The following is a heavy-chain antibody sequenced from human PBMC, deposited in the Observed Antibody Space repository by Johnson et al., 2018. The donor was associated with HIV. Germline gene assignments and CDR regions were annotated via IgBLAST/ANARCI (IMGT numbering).Heavy chain of an antibody. D-gene: IGHD1-20*01. J-gene: IGHJ3*02. CDR3: ARATYNWNAGLFYACDI. CDR2: ISYDGNKK. CDR1: GFTFSSYA. V-gene: IGHV3-30-3*01. Sequence: QVQLVESGGGVVQPGRSLRLSCVASGFTFSSYAMHWVRQAPGKGLEWGTVISYDGNKKYYAAAGKGRFTISRDNAKKSLYLQMSSLKAEDTAVDYCARATYNWNAGLFYACDIWGQGTMVTVSS.